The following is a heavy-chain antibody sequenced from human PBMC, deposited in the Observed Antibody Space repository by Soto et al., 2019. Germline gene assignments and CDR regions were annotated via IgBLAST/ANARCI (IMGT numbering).Heavy chain of an antibody. D-gene: IGHD3-22*01. J-gene: IGHJ4*02. CDR1: GGSISSYY. V-gene: IGHV4-59*01. Sequence: SETLSLTCTVSGGSISSYYWSWIRQPPGKGLEWIGYIYYSGSTNYNPSLKSRVAISVDTSKNQFSLKLSSVTAADTAVYYCARESFYDSGGFHGFDYWGQGTLVTVSS. CDR3: ARESFYDSGGFHGFDY. CDR2: IYYSGST.